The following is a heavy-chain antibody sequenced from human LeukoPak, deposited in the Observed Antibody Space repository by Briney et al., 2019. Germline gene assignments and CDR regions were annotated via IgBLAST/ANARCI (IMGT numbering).Heavy chain of an antibody. CDR3: ARPNCSGDSCYFVPFDY. J-gene: IGHJ4*02. Sequence: GGSLRLSCAASGFTFSSYGMHWVRQSPGKGLEWVAVIWYDGSNKYYADSVKGRFTISRDDSTKTLYLQMYSLRAEDTAVYYCARPNCSGDSCYFVPFDYWGQGTLVTVSS. CDR2: IWYDGSNK. V-gene: IGHV3-33*01. D-gene: IGHD2-15*01. CDR1: GFTFSSYG.